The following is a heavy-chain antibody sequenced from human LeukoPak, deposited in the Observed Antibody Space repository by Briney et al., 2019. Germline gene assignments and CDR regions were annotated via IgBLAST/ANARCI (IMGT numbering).Heavy chain of an antibody. CDR1: GGSISSLY. J-gene: IGHJ4*02. D-gene: IGHD2/OR15-2a*01. Sequence: SETLSLTCTVSGGSISSLYWTWIRQPPGKGLEWIGHIHNSGSTNYNTSLKSRVTISVDTAKNQFSLRVNSVTAADTAVYYCGRQSFGGQCSKTGCFQCSWVELGGQGSLVRV. V-gene: IGHV4-59*11. CDR3: GRQSFGGQCSKTGCFQCSWVEL. CDR2: IHNSGST.